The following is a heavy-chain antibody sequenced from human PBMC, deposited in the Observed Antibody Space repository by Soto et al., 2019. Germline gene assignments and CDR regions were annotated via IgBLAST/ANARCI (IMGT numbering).Heavy chain of an antibody. D-gene: IGHD6-19*01. CDR2: ISYDGSNK. CDR1: GFTFSSYG. J-gene: IGHJ4*02. V-gene: IGHV3-30*18. CDR3: AKGSPQWLGEIDY. Sequence: GGSLRLSCAASGFTFSSYGMHWVRQAPGKGLEWVAVISYDGSNKYYADSVKGRFTISRDNSKNTLYLQMNSLGAEDTAVYYCAKGSPQWLGEIDYWGQGTLVTVSS.